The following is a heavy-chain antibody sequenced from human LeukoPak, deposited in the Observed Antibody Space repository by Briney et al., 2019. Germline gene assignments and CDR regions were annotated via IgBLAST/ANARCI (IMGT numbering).Heavy chain of an antibody. V-gene: IGHV1-69*04. CDR3: ARGGSGGDI. CDR2: IIPIFGIA. Sequence: SLKVSCKASGGTFSSYAISWVRHTPGQGLEWMGRIIPIFGIANYAQTFQGRVTITADKSTSTAYMELSSLRSEDTAVYDCARGGSGGDIWGQGTMVTVSS. CDR1: GGTFSSYA. D-gene: IGHD3-10*01. J-gene: IGHJ3*02.